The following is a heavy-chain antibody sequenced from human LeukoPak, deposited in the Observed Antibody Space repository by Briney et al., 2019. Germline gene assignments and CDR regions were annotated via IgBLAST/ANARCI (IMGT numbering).Heavy chain of an antibody. CDR3: ARECSSTSCYNLGDFDY. CDR1: GYTFTGYY. CDR2: INPNSGGT. D-gene: IGHD2-2*02. V-gene: IGHV1-2*06. Sequence: GVSVKVSCKASGYTFTGYYMHWVRQAPGQGLEWMGRINPNSGGTNYAQKFQGRVTMTRDTSISTAYMELSRLRSDDTAVYYCARECSSTSCYNLGDFDYWGQGTLVTVSS. J-gene: IGHJ4*02.